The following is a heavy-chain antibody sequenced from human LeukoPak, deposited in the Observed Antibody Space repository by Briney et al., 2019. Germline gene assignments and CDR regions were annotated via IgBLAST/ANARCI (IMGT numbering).Heavy chain of an antibody. D-gene: IGHD3-3*01. J-gene: IGHJ6*02. CDR3: AKDSRPILRFHYYYGMDV. CDR2: ISYDGSNK. CDR1: GSTFSSYG. V-gene: IGHV3-30*18. Sequence: GGSLRLSCAASGSTFSSYGMHWVRQAPGKGLERVAVISYDGSNKYYADSVKGRFTISRDNSKNTLYLQMNSLRAEDTAVYYCAKDSRPILRFHYYYGMDVWGQGTTVTVSS.